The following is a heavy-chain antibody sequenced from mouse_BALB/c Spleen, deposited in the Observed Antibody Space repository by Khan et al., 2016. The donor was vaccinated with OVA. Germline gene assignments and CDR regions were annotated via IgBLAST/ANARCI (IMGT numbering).Heavy chain of an antibody. CDR3: ARGGITTGYFDY. Sequence: QVQLQQSGTELARPGASVNLSCKASGYTFTGYWMQWVKQRPGQGLEWIGAIYPGAGNTRYTQKFKGKATLTADKSSSTAYMQLSSMASEDSAVYYCARGGITTGYFDYWGQGTTLTVSS. V-gene: IGHV1-87*01. CDR1: GYTFTGYW. J-gene: IGHJ2*01. D-gene: IGHD1-1*01. CDR2: IYPGAGNT.